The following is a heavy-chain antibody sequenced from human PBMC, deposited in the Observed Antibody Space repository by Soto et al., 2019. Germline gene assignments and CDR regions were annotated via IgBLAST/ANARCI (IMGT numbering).Heavy chain of an antibody. Sequence: EVQLVESGGGLVQPGGSLRLSCAAPGFTFSSYWMHWVRQVPGKGLVWVSCINSDGSNTRYADFVKGRFTISRDNAKNTLYLQMNSLGAGDTAVYYCASGSGWYSPDYWGQGTLVTVSS. D-gene: IGHD6-19*01. J-gene: IGHJ4*02. V-gene: IGHV3-74*01. CDR1: GFTFSSYW. CDR2: INSDGSNT. CDR3: ASGSGWYSPDY.